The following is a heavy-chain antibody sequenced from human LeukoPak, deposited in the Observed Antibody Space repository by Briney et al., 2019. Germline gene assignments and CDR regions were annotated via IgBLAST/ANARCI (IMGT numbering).Heavy chain of an antibody. J-gene: IGHJ4*02. D-gene: IGHD2-15*01. CDR2: IYYSGST. Sequence: PSETLSLTCTVSGGSISSYYWSWLRQPPGKGLEWIGYIYYSGSTNYNPPLKSRVTISVDTSKNQFSLKLSSVTAADTAVYYCARDGGGCSGGSCKYYFDYWGQGTLVTVSS. CDR3: ARDGGGCSGGSCKYYFDY. V-gene: IGHV4-59*01. CDR1: GGSISSYY.